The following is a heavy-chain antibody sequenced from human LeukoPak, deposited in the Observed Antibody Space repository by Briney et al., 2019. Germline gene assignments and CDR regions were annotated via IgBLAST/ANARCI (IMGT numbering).Heavy chain of an antibody. CDR2: IYPGDSET. D-gene: IGHD6-13*01. Sequence: GESLKISCKGSGYSFTGYCIGWVRQMPGKGLEWMGFIYPGDSETTYSPSFQGQVTISADKSISTAYLQWSSLKASDTAMYYCARRGIAAPGDYWGQGTLVTVSS. V-gene: IGHV5-51*01. J-gene: IGHJ4*02. CDR3: ARRGIAAPGDY. CDR1: GYSFTGYC.